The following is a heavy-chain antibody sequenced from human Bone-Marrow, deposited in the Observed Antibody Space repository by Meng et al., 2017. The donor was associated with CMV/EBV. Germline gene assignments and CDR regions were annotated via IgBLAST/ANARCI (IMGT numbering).Heavy chain of an antibody. J-gene: IGHJ4*02. CDR1: GGSVRSTTYY. V-gene: IGHV4-39*07. CDR3: ARSLEYSSSLLAY. D-gene: IGHD6-6*01. CDR2: IYYSGST. Sequence: SETLSLTCTVSGGSVRSTTYYWGWIRQPPGRGLEWTGSIYYSGSTYYNPSLKSRVTISVDTSKNQFSLKLSSVTAADTAMYYCARSLEYSSSLLAYWGQGTLVTVSS.